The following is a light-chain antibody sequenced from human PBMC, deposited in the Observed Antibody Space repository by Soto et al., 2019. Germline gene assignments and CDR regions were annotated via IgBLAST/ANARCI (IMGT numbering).Light chain of an antibody. CDR2: AAS. CDR3: QQSYSSAWT. V-gene: IGKV1-39*01. CDR1: QSIRNY. Sequence: DIQMTQSPSSLSASVGDRVTITCRVSQSIRNYLNWYQQKPGKAPNLLIFAASTLQSGVPSRFSGSGSGTDFTLTISNLQREDFATYDCQQSYSSAWTFGQATKVEIK. J-gene: IGKJ1*01.